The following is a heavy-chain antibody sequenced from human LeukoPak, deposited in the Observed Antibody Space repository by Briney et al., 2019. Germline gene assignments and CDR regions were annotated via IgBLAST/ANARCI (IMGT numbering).Heavy chain of an antibody. CDR2: INHSGGT. V-gene: IGHV4-34*01. CDR3: KQKTAYDILTGYYPSQYYYYGMDV. D-gene: IGHD3-9*01. Sequence: SETLSLTCAVCGGSFSGYYWSWIRQPPGKGLEPIREINHSGGTNYNPSLKRRVTISVDTSKNQFSLKLSSVTAADTAVFFFKQKTAYDILTGYYPSQYYYYGMDVWGQGTTVTVSS. J-gene: IGHJ6*02. CDR1: GGSFSGYY.